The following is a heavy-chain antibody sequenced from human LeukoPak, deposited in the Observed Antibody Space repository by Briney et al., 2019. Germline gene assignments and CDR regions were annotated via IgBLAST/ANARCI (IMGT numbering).Heavy chain of an antibody. D-gene: IGHD3-10*01. J-gene: IGHJ4*02. CDR3: ARARGSGSWSYDY. Sequence: SETLSLTCTVSGGSISSYYWSWIRQPPGKGLEWIGYIYHSGSTYYNPSLKSRVTISVDRSKNQFSLKLSSVTAADTAVYYCARARGSGSWSYDYWGQGTLVTVSS. V-gene: IGHV4-59*12. CDR1: GGSISSYY. CDR2: IYHSGST.